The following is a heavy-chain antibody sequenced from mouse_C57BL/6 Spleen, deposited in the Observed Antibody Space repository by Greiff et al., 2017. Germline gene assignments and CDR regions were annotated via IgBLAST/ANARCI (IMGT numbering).Heavy chain of an antibody. CDR2: IDPSGSET. J-gene: IGHJ4*01. CDR1: GYTFTSYW. CDR3: ARWGPYYSNYGWAMDY. D-gene: IGHD2-5*01. Sequence: QVQLQQSGAELVRPGSSVKLSCKASGYTFTSYWMPWVKQRPIQGLEWIGNIDPSGSETHYNQKFKDKATLTVDKSSSTAYMQLSSLTSEDAAVYYCARWGPYYSNYGWAMDYWGQGTSVTVAS. V-gene: IGHV1-52*01.